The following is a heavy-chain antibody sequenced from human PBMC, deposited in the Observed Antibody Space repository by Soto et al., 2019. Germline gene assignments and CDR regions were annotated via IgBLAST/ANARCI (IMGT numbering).Heavy chain of an antibody. CDR1: GGYISTYY. D-gene: IGHD5-12*01. J-gene: IGHJ5*02. CDR2: IYYSGST. CDR3: ARNRVEYSSAPGEDWFDP. Sequence: SETLSLTCTVSGGYISTYYWNWIRQPPGKGLEWIGYIYYSGSTNYNPSLKSRVTISVDTSKNQLSLKLTSVTAADTAVYYCARNRVEYSSAPGEDWFDPWGQGTLVTVSS. V-gene: IGHV4-59*01.